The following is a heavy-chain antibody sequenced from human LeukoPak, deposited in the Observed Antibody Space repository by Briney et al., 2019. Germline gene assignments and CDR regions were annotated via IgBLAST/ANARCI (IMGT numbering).Heavy chain of an antibody. J-gene: IGHJ5*02. CDR3: ASLEYYDILTGDNWFDP. CDR2: ISSGGIYI. Sequence: GGSLRLSCAASGFTFSRYSMNWVRQAPGKGLEWVSSISSGGIYIYYADSVKGRFTISRDNAKNSLFLRMNSLRAEDTAVYYCASLEYYDILTGDNWFDPCGQGTLVTVSS. V-gene: IGHV3-21*01. D-gene: IGHD3-9*01. CDR1: GFTFSRYS.